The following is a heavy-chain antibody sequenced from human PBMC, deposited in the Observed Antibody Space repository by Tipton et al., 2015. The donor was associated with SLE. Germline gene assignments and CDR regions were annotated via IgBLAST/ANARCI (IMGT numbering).Heavy chain of an antibody. Sequence: SLRLSCVAPGFTFDDYAMHWVRQAPGKGLEWVSHINSGGSTGNYADSAKGRFTISRDNAKNTLYLQMNSLRAEDTAVYFCARCSGAVGDCIYGMGVWGQGTPV. J-gene: IGHJ6*02. V-gene: IGHV3-11*01. CDR1: GFTFDDYA. CDR2: INSGGSTG. D-gene: IGHD2-21*02. CDR3: ARCSGAVGDCIYGMGV.